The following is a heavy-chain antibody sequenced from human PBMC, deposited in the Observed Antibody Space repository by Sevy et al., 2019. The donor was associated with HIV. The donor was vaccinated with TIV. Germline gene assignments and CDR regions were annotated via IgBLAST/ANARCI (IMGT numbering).Heavy chain of an antibody. CDR3: ATTKDYYDNSGDPFDY. V-gene: IGHV1-24*01. CDR2: FDPEDGET. J-gene: IGHJ4*02. D-gene: IGHD3-22*01. CDR1: GYTLTKLS. Sequence: ASVKVSCKVSGYTLTKLSMHWVRQAPGKGLEWMGSFDPEDGETIHAQRFQGRLSMTEDTSTETAYMELSSLSSEDTAVYYCATTKDYYDNSGDPFDYWDQGSLVTVSS.